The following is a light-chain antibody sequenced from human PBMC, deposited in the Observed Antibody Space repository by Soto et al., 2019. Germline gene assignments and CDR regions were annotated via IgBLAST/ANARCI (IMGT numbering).Light chain of an antibody. CDR1: NSDIGGYNY. J-gene: IGLJ2*01. V-gene: IGLV2-14*01. Sequence: QSALTQPASVSGSPGQSITISCTGTNSDIGGYNYVSWYQQHPGKAPKLMIYDVSNRPSGVSNRFSGSKSGNTASLTISGLQDEDEADYYCSSYTSSSTLYVVFGGGTKLTVL. CDR3: SSYTSSSTLYVV. CDR2: DVS.